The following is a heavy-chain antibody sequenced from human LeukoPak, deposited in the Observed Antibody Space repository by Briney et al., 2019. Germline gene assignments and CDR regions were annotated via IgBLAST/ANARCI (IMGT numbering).Heavy chain of an antibody. CDR1: GGSFSGHF. CDR3: ARRRYYDGSGYLE. CDR2: IYYSGRT. Sequence: SETLSLTCAVYGGSFSGHFWIWIRQPPGKGLQWIGTIYYSGRTYYSPSLKSRVTMSVDTSNNQFSLNLRSVTAADTAVYYCARRRYYDGSGYLEWGQGTLLSVSS. J-gene: IGHJ1*01. D-gene: IGHD3-22*01. V-gene: IGHV4-34*01.